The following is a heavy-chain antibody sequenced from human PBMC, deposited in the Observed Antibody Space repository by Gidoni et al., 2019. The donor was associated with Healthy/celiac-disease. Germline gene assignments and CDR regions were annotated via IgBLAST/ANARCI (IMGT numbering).Heavy chain of an antibody. CDR1: GFTFSSYG. CDR3: ATGGNYYYDSSGYSPYLDY. Sequence: QVQLVESGGGVVQPGRSLRLSCAASGFTFSSYGMHWVRQAPGKGLEWVAVIWYDGSNKYYADSVKGRFTISRDNSKNTLYLQMNSLRAEDTAVYYCATGGNYYYDSSGYSPYLDYWGQGTLVTVSS. V-gene: IGHV3-33*01. D-gene: IGHD3-22*01. CDR2: IWYDGSNK. J-gene: IGHJ4*02.